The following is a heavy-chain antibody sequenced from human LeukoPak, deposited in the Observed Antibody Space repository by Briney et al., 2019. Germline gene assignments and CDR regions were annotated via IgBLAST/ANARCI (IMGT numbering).Heavy chain of an antibody. CDR2: INPSGGST. Sequence: ASVKVSCKASGYTFTSYYMHWVRQAPGQGLEWMGIINPSGGSTSYAQKFQGRVTMTRDTSISTAYMELSRLRSDDTAVYYCARAAQDIVLMVYAIPSFDYWGQGTLVTVSS. V-gene: IGHV1-46*01. CDR3: ARAAQDIVLMVYAIPSFDY. CDR1: GYTFTSYY. D-gene: IGHD2-8*01. J-gene: IGHJ4*02.